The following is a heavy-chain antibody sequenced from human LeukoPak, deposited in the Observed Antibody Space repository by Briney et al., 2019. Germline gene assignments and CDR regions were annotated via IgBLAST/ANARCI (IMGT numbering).Heavy chain of an antibody. J-gene: IGHJ4*02. Sequence: SETLSLTCTVYGGSFNDYYWTWIRQPPGKGLEWVAGIIHSGRANYNPSLGSRVSLSVDTSKRQFSLKLTSVTAADTAVYSCARGVLVKVYAAFDHWGQGTLVTVSS. CDR2: IIHSGRA. D-gene: IGHD2-8*01. CDR1: GGSFNDYY. V-gene: IGHV4-34*01. CDR3: ARGVLVKVYAAFDH.